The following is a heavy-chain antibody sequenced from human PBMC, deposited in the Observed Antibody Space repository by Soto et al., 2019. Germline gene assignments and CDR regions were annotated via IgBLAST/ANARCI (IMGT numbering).Heavy chain of an antibody. CDR3: AKVGVLAAQWANYYGMDV. CDR1: GFTFSSYA. D-gene: IGHD6-19*01. CDR2: ISGSGGST. J-gene: IGHJ6*02. V-gene: IGHV3-23*01. Sequence: GSLRLSCAASGFTFSSYAMSWVRQAPGKGLGWVSAISGSGGSTYYADSLKGRFTISRDNSKNTLYLQMNSLRAEDTAVYYCAKVGVLAAQWANYYGMDVWGQGTTVTVSS.